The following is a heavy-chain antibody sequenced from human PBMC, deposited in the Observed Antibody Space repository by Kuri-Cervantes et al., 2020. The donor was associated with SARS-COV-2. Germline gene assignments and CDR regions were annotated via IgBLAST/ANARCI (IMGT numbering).Heavy chain of an antibody. V-gene: IGHV3-7*01. CDR3: ARVVYSSYPGGLRV. CDR1: GFTFSSYW. Sequence: GESLKISCAASGFTFSSYWMSWVRQAPGKGLEWVANIKQDGREKYYVDSVKGRFTISRDNAKNSLYLQMNSLRAEDTAVYYCARVVYSSYPGGLRVWGKGTTVTVSS. CDR2: IKQDGREK. J-gene: IGHJ6*04. D-gene: IGHD6-6*01.